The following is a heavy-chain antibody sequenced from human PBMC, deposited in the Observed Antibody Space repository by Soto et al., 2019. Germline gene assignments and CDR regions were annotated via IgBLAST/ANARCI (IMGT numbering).Heavy chain of an antibody. Sequence: GASVKVSCKASGGTFSSYAISWVRQAPGQGLEWMGGIIPIFGTANYAQKFQGRVTITADESTSTAYMELSSLRSEDTAVYYCARDGQWLGRSDWFDPWGQGTLVTVSS. V-gene: IGHV1-69*13. CDR1: GGTFSSYA. CDR2: IIPIFGTA. CDR3: ARDGQWLGRSDWFDP. D-gene: IGHD6-19*01. J-gene: IGHJ5*02.